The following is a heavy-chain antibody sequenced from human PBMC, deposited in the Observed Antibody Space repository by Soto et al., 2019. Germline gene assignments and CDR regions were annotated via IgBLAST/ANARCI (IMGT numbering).Heavy chain of an antibody. CDR2: IDPSGSYT. J-gene: IGHJ4*03. CDR1: GCGFTTYW. D-gene: IGHD3-10*01. Sequence: PVESLNISFKASGCGFTTYWISWVRQMPGKGLEWMGRIDPSGSYTNYSPSFQGHVSMSVDKSISTAYLQWSSLRASDTAMYYFARYRTSNACRYGYTMVAGGQGS. V-gene: IGHV5-10-1*01. CDR3: ARYRTSNACRYGYTMVA.